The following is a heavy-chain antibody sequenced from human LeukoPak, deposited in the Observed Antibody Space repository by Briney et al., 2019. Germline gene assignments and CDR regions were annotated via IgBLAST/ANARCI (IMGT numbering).Heavy chain of an antibody. J-gene: IGHJ4*02. Sequence: ASVKVSCKASGYTFTGYYMHWVRQAPGQGLEWIGWINANSGGTKYAQKFQGRFTMTRDTSISTAYMELSSLRSDDTSVYYCASVRLGTWCWASKARGQGTPVTVPS. CDR1: GYTFTGYY. CDR2: INANSGGT. D-gene: IGHD3-16*01. V-gene: IGHV1-2*02. CDR3: ASVRLGTWCWASKA.